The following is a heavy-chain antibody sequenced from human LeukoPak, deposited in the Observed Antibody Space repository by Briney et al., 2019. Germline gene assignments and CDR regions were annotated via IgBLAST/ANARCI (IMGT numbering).Heavy chain of an antibody. V-gene: IGHV3-23*01. CDR2: ISSSGAST. CDR1: GFTFSNYA. D-gene: IGHD1-1*01. Sequence: PGGSLRLSCVASGFTFSNYAMSWVRQAPGKGLEWVSAISSSGASTFYADSVKGRFTISRDNSKNTLYLQMNSLRAEDTAVYYCAKPHTTGNNYYYHMDVWGKGTTVTVSS. CDR3: AKPHTTGNNYYYHMDV. J-gene: IGHJ6*03.